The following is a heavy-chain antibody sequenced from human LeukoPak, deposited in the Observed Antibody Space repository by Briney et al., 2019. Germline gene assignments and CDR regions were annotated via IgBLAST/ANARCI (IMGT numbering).Heavy chain of an antibody. J-gene: IGHJ6*03. CDR1: GGSISSGGYY. D-gene: IGHD2-2*01. CDR2: IYHSGST. Sequence: PSQTLSLTCTVSGGSISSGGYYWSWIRQPPGKGLEWIGYIYHSGSTYYNPSLKSRVTISVDTSKNQFSLKLSSVTAADTAVYYCARGTAASDYYYYYYMDVWSKGTTVTVSS. CDR3: ARGTAASDYYYYYYMDV. V-gene: IGHV4-30-2*01.